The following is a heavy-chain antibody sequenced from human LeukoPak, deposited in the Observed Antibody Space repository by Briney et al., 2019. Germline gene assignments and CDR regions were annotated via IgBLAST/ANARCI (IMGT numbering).Heavy chain of an antibody. V-gene: IGHV4-4*07. CDR2: IYTSGST. D-gene: IGHD3-10*01. CDR1: GGSISSYY. CDR3: ARDRWFGEFTWFDY. J-gene: IGHJ4*02. Sequence: PSETLSLTCTVSGGSISSYYWSWIRQPAGKGLEWIGRIYTSGSTYYNPSLKSRVTMSVDTSKNQFSLKLSSVTAADTAVYYCARDRWFGEFTWFDYWGQGTLVTVSS.